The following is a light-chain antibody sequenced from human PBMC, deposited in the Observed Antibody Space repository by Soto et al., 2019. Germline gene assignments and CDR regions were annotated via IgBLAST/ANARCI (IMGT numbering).Light chain of an antibody. CDR2: DAS. CDR3: QLHSNWPPLT. Sequence: EIVLTQSPATLSLSPGERATLSCRASQSVSSYLAWYQQKPGQAPRLLIYDASNRATGIPARFSGSGSGTDFTLTISSLEPEDFAVYYCQLHSNWPPLTFGQGTRLEIK. J-gene: IGKJ5*01. CDR1: QSVSSY. V-gene: IGKV3-11*01.